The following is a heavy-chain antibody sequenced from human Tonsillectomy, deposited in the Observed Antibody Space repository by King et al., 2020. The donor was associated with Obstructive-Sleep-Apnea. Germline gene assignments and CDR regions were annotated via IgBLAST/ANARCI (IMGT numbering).Heavy chain of an antibody. J-gene: IGHJ6*02. CDR2: VNPNSGGT. D-gene: IGHD1-1*01. V-gene: IGHV1-2*04. Sequence: VQLVESGAEVKKPGASVKVSCKAAGYTFTDYYIHWVRQAPGQGLEWMGWVNPNSGGTHYAQKFQGWVTMTRDTSINTVYVELRRLRSNDTAVYYCARELSSYWNEKGLDVWGQGTTVTVSS. CDR1: GYTFTDYY. CDR3: ARELSSYWNEKGLDV.